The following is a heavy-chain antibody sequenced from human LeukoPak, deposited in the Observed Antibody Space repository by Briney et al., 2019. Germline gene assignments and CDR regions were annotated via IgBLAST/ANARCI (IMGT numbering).Heavy chain of an antibody. V-gene: IGHV1-2*02. J-gene: IGHJ5*02. CDR1: GYTFTGDF. Sequence: ASVKVSCKASGYTFTGDFIHWVRQAPGQGLEWMGWINSDSGGTNYARKFQCRVTMTRDTSISTAYMELSSLRSDDTAVFYCARGNIATRRGENWFDPWGQGTLVTVSS. CDR3: ARGNIATRRGENWFDP. CDR2: INSDSGGT. D-gene: IGHD6-6*01.